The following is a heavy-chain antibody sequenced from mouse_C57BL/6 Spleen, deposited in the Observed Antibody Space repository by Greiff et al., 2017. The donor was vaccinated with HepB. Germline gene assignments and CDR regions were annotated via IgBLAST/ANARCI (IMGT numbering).Heavy chain of an antibody. Sequence: VQLQQSGAELARPGASVKLSCKASGYTFTSYGISWVKQRTGQGLEWIGEIYPRSGNTYYNGKFKGKATLTADKSSSTAYMELRSLATEDSAVYCGARGVTTVVDYFDYWGQGTTLTVSS. CDR1: GYTFTSYG. V-gene: IGHV1-81*01. CDR3: ARGVTTVVDYFDY. CDR2: IYPRSGNT. J-gene: IGHJ2*01. D-gene: IGHD1-1*01.